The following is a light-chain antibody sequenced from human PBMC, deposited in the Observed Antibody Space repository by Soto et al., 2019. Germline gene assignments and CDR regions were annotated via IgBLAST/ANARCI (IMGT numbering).Light chain of an antibody. CDR2: GAS. J-gene: IGKJ1*01. CDR3: QQYNNWPPWT. V-gene: IGKV3-15*01. Sequence: EIVMTQSPATLSVSPGERATLSCRASQSVSGNLAWYQQKPGQAPRLLIYGASTRATGIPARFSGSGTGTEFTLTISSLQSEDFAVYYCQQYNNWPPWTFGQGTKVEIK. CDR1: QSVSGN.